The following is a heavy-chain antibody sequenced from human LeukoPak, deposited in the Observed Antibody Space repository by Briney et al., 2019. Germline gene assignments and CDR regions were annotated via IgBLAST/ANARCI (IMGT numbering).Heavy chain of an antibody. Sequence: PGGSLRLSCAASGFTFSDYYMNWVRQAPGKGLEWVSYISSSSSTIYYADSVKGRFTISRDNAKNSLYLQMNSLRAEDTAVYYCATHFVGGWGGYFDYWGQGTLVTVSS. J-gene: IGHJ4*02. CDR2: ISSSSSTI. V-gene: IGHV3-11*01. CDR1: GFTFSDYY. CDR3: ATHFVGGWGGYFDY. D-gene: IGHD6-19*01.